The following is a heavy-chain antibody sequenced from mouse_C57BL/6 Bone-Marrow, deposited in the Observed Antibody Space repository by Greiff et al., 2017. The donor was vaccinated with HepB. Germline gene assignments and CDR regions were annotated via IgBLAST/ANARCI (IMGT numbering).Heavy chain of an antibody. CDR3: ATEEGTYGGPWYSEV. CDR2: INPYNGGT. D-gene: IGHD1-1*02. J-gene: IGHJ1*03. V-gene: IGHV1-19*01. CDR1: GYTFTDYY. Sequence: EVQLQQSGPVLVKPGASVKMSCKASGYTFTDYYMNWVKQSHGKSLEWIGVINPYNGGTSYNQKFKGKATLTVDKSSSTAYLELNSLTSEDSAVYYCATEEGTYGGPWYSEVWAQGPRSPSPQ.